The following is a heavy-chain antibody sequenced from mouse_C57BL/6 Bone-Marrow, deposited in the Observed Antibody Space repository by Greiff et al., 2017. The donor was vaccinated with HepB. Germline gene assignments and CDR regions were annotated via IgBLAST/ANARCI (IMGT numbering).Heavy chain of an antibody. V-gene: IGHV2-5*01. J-gene: IGHJ3*01. D-gene: IGHD1-1*01. CDR3: ALRPGGSSPWFAY. CDR2: IWRGGST. CDR1: GFSLTSYG. Sequence: VKLQESGPGLVQPSQSLSITCTVSGFSLTSYGVHWVRQSPGKGLEWLGVIWRGGSTDYNAAFMSRLSITKDNSKSQVFFKMNSLQADDTAIYYCALRPGGSSPWFAYWGQGTLVTVSA.